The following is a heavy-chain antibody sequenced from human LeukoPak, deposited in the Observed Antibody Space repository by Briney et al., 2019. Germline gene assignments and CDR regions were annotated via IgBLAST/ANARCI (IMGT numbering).Heavy chain of an antibody. V-gene: IGHV4-34*01. CDR1: GGSLSGYY. Sequence: SETLSLTCAVYGGSLSGYYWSWIRQPPGKGLEWIGEINHSGSTNYNPSLKSRVTISVDTSKSQFSLKLSSVTAADTAVYYCARGRYSSSWFPFDYWGQGTLVTVSS. D-gene: IGHD6-13*01. CDR3: ARGRYSSSWFPFDY. CDR2: INHSGST. J-gene: IGHJ4*02.